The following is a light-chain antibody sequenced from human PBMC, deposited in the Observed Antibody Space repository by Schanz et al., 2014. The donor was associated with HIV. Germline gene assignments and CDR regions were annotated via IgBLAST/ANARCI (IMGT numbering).Light chain of an antibody. J-gene: IGLJ2*01. V-gene: IGLV1-40*01. Sequence: QSVLTQPPSVSGAPGQRVTISCTGSSSNIGAHYDVHWYQQLPGTAPKLLIYGNYNRPSGVPDRFSGSKSGTSASLAITGLQAEDEADYYCAAWDDSLSGPVFGGGTKLTVL. CDR3: AAWDDSLSGPV. CDR1: SSNIGAHYD. CDR2: GNY.